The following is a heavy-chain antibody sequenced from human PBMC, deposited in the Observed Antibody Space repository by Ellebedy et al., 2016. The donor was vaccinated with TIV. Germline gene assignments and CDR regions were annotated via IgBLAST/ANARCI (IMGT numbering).Heavy chain of an antibody. CDR1: GGTFSSYA. V-gene: IGHV1-69*04. J-gene: IGHJ4*02. CDR3: ARPIHSDIAANPFDY. CDR2: IIPILGIA. Sequence: SVKVSCXASGGTFSSYAISWVRQAPGQGLEWMGRIIPILGIANYAQKFQGRVTITADKSTSTAYMELSSLRSEDTAVYYCARPIHSDIAANPFDYWGQGTLVTVSS. D-gene: IGHD6-6*01.